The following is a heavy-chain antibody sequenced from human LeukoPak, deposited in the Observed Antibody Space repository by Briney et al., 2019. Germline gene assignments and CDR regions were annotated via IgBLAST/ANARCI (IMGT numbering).Heavy chain of an antibody. CDR2: ISDRGTYI. Sequence: GGSLRLSCTASGFTFSTYSMNWVRQAPGKGLEWVASISDRGTYIYYADSVKGRFTISRDNAKNSLHLQMNSLRAEDTAVYYCARAADWGGYYFDYWGQGTLVTVSS. D-gene: IGHD3-10*01. CDR1: GFTFSTYS. V-gene: IGHV3-21*01. J-gene: IGHJ4*02. CDR3: ARAADWGGYYFDY.